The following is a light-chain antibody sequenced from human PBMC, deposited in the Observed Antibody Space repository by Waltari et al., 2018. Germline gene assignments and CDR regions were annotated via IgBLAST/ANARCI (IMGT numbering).Light chain of an antibody. CDR2: EDS. J-gene: IGLJ3*02. CDR1: SSDVGGYNY. CDR3: SSYTSSSTNWV. V-gene: IGLV2-14*01. Sequence: QSALTQPASVSGSPGQSITISCTGTSSDVGGYNYVSWYQQHPGKAPKLMIYEDSNRTSGVSNRFSGSKSGNTASLTISGLQAEDEADYYCSSYTSSSTNWVFGGGTKLTVL.